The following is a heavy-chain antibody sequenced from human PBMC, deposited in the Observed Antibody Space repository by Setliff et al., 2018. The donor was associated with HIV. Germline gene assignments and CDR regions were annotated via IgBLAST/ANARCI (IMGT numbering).Heavy chain of an antibody. CDR1: GYTFTSYY. CDR2: INPSGGST. CDR3: ARQLIAARLDSFDY. D-gene: IGHD6-6*01. V-gene: IGHV1-46*01. Sequence: ASVKVSCKASGYTFTSYYMHWVRQAPGQGLEWMGIINPSGGSTSYAQKFQGRVTMSVDTSKNQFSLKLGSVTAADTAVYYCARQLIAARLDSFDYWAQGTLVTVSS. J-gene: IGHJ4*02.